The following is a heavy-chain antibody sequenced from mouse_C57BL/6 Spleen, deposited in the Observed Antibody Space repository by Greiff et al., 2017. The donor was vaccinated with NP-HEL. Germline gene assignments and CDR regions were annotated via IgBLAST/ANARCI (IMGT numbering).Heavy chain of an antibody. D-gene: IGHD2-12*01. CDR1: GYAFSSSW. CDR2: IYPGDGDT. CDR3: ARGVCYGAMGY. J-gene: IGHJ4*01. Sequence: QVQLQQSGPELVKPGASVKISCKASGYAFSSSWMNWVKQRPGKGLEWIGRIYPGDGDTNYNGKFKGKATLTADKSSSTAYMQLSSLTSEDSAVXFCARGVCYGAMGYWGQGTSVTVSS. V-gene: IGHV1-82*01.